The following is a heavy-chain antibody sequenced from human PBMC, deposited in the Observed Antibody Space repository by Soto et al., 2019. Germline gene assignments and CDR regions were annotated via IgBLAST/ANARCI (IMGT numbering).Heavy chain of an antibody. CDR3: ASDSSGWLGAFDI. D-gene: IGHD6-19*01. Sequence: GASVKVSRKASGYTFTSYYMHWVRQAPGQGLEWMGIINPSGGSTSYAQKFQGRVTMTRDTSTSTVYMELSSLRSEDTAVYYCASDSSGWLGAFDIWGQGTMVTVSS. CDR2: INPSGGST. V-gene: IGHV1-46*01. J-gene: IGHJ3*02. CDR1: GYTFTSYY.